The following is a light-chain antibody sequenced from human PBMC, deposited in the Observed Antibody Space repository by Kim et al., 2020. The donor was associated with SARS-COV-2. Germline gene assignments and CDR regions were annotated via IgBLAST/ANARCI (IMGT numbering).Light chain of an antibody. CDR3: QQYNDWPLLT. V-gene: IGKV3-15*01. J-gene: IGKJ4*01. CDR1: QSVKNN. CDR2: GAS. Sequence: IVMTQSPATLSVSPGERVTLSCRASQSVKNNLAWYQQRPGQAPRLLIYGASTRATDISARFSGSGSGTEFTLTIRSLQSEDVAVYYCQQYNDWPLLTLGGGTKVDIK.